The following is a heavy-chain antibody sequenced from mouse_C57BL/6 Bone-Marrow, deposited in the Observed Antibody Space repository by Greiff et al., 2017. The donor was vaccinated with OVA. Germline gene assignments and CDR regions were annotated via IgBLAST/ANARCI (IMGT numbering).Heavy chain of an antibody. J-gene: IGHJ1*03. CDR2: IYWDDDK. CDR1: GFSLSTSGMG. Sequence: QVTLKESGPGILQSSQTLSLTCSFSGFSLSTSGMGVSWIRQPSGKGLEWLAHIYWDDDKRYNPSLKSRLTISKDTSRNQVFLKITSVDTADTATYYGARRGIYYDYWYFDVWGTGTTVTVSS. D-gene: IGHD2-4*01. CDR3: ARRGIYYDYWYFDV. V-gene: IGHV8-12*01.